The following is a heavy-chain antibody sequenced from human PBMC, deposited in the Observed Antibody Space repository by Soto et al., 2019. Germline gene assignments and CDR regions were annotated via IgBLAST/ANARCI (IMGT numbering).Heavy chain of an antibody. CDR2: IYYSGST. J-gene: IGHJ6*03. Sequence: SETLSLTCTVSGGSISSYYWSWIRQPPGKGLEWIGYIYYSGSTNYNPSLKSRVNISVDTSKNQFSLTLSSVTAADTAVYYCAESSDYYYMDVWGKGTTVTVSS. CDR3: AESSDYYYMDV. D-gene: IGHD6-6*01. V-gene: IGHV4-59*08. CDR1: GGSISSYY.